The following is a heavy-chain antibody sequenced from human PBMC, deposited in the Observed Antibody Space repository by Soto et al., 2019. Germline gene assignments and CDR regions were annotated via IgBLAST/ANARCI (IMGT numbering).Heavy chain of an antibody. CDR3: ARDSYYDFWSGYYTGFSYYYYGMDV. CDR2: MNPNSGNT. D-gene: IGHD3-3*01. V-gene: IGHV1-8*01. J-gene: IGHJ6*02. Sequence: GASVKVSCKASGYTFTSYDINWVRQATGQGLEWMGWMNPNSGNTGYAQKFQGRVTMTRNTSISTAYMELSSLRSEDTAVYYCARDSYYDFWSGYYTGFSYYYYGMDVWGQGTTVTVSS. CDR1: GYTFTSYD.